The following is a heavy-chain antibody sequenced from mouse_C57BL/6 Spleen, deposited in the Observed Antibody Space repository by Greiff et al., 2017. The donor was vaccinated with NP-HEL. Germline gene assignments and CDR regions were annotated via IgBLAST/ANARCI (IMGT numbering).Heavy chain of an antibody. Sequence: EVQLQESGPELVKPGASVKMSCKASGYTFTDYNMHWVKQSHGKSLEWIGYINPNNGGTSYNQKFKGKATLTVNKSSSTAYMELRSLTSEDSAVYYCARYYYYGSRVFAYWGQGTLVTVSA. V-gene: IGHV1-22*01. CDR2: INPNNGGT. D-gene: IGHD1-1*01. CDR1: GYTFTDYN. J-gene: IGHJ3*01. CDR3: ARYYYYGSRVFAY.